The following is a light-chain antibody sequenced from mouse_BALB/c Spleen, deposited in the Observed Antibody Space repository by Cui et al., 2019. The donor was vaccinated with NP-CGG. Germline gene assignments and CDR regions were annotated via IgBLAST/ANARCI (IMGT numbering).Light chain of an antibody. Sequence: QAVVTQESALTTSSGGTVRLTCSSSTVAVTTSNYANCVQDTPDLLFTVLIGGTSNRAPCVPVRFSGSLIGDKAALTITGAQTEDDAMYFCALWYITLWVFGGRTKLTVL. CDR3: ALWYITLWV. CDR1: TVAVTTSNY. J-gene: IGLJ1*01. CDR2: GTS. V-gene: IGLV2*02.